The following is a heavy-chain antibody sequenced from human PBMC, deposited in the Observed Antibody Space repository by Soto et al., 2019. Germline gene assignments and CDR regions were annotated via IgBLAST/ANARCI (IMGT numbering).Heavy chain of an antibody. J-gene: IGHJ4*02. Sequence: GGSLRLSCAASGFTFSSYAMSWVRQAPGKGLEWVSAISGSGGSTYYADSVKGRFTISRDNSKNTLYLQMNSLRAEDTAVYYCANWAFDYYDSSGYPPGYWGQGTLVTVSS. V-gene: IGHV3-23*01. CDR1: GFTFSSYA. CDR2: ISGSGGST. CDR3: ANWAFDYYDSSGYPPGY. D-gene: IGHD3-22*01.